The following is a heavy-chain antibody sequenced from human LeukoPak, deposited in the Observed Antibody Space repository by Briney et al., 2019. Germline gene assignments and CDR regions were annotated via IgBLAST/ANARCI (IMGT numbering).Heavy chain of an antibody. Sequence: SRTLSLTCAISGDSFSSNSASWNCVRQSPSRGLEWLGRTYYRSKWYNDSAVSVKSRITLNADTSNNQFSLQLSSVTPDDTAVYYCAGGLGGFIYWGQGTLVTVSS. J-gene: IGHJ4*02. D-gene: IGHD3-16*01. CDR3: AGGLGGFIY. CDR2: TYYRSKWYN. CDR1: GDSFSSNSAS. V-gene: IGHV6-1*01.